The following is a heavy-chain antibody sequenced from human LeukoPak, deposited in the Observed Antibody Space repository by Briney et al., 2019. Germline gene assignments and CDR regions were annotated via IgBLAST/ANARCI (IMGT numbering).Heavy chain of an antibody. Sequence: HGESLKISCKGSGYRFTSYWIGWVRQMPGKGLEWMGIIHPSDSGTRYSPSFQGQVTISADKSISTAYVQWNSLKASDTAMYYCARPIVETATITGYYFDYWGQGTLVTVSS. D-gene: IGHD5-24*01. CDR1: GYRFTSYW. CDR2: IHPSDSGT. J-gene: IGHJ4*02. CDR3: ARPIVETATITGYYFDY. V-gene: IGHV5-51*01.